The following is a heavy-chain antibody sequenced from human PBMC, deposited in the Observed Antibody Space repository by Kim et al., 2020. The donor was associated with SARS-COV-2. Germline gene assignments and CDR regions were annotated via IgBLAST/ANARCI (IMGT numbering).Heavy chain of an antibody. CDR1: GFTFGDYA. CDR3: TRDRAPYDFWSGYYLDAFDI. J-gene: IGHJ3*02. Sequence: GGSLRLSCTASGFTFGDYAMSWVRQAPGKGLEWVGFIRSKAYGGTTEYAASVKGRFTISRDDSKSIAYLQMNSLKTEDTAVYYCTRDRAPYDFWSGYYLDAFDIWGQGTMVTVSS. D-gene: IGHD3-3*01. V-gene: IGHV3-49*04. CDR2: IRSKAYGGTT.